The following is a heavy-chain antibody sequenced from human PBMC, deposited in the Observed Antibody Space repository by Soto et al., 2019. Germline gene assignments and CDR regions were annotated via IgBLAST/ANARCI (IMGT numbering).Heavy chain of an antibody. J-gene: IGHJ4*02. CDR3: ARAPLRYFDWLLSPFDY. CDR1: GFTFSSYS. Sequence: PGGSLGLSCSASGFTFSSYSMNWVRQAPGKGLEWVSSIGTSSSYIYYADSVKGRFTISRDNAKNSLYLQMNSLRVEDMAVYYCARAPLRYFDWLLSPFDYWGQGTLVTVSS. V-gene: IGHV3-21*01. CDR2: IGTSSSYI. D-gene: IGHD3-9*01.